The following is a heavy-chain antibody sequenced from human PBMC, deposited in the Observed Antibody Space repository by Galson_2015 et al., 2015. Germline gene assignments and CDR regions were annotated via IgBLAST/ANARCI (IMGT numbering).Heavy chain of an antibody. Sequence: LRLSCAVSGFTFSHPAMPWVRQAPGKGLERVAAIGGTGPKTYYSESANDGLTVPRGSSNNALFLQMNSLTADYTALRVCAWDRGTSWDKGGWLDPLGQGTLVTVSS. D-gene: IGHD3/OR15-3a*01. V-gene: IGHV3-23*01. J-gene: IGHJ5*02. CDR3: AWDRGTSWDKGGWLDP. CDR1: GFTFSHPA. CDR2: IGGTGPKT.